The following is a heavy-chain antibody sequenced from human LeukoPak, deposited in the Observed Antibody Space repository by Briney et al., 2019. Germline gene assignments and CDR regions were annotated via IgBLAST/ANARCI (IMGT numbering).Heavy chain of an antibody. D-gene: IGHD6-13*01. CDR1: GYTFTSYD. J-gene: IGHJ4*02. CDR2: TNPNSGNT. Sequence: ASVKVSCKASGYTFTSYDINWVRQATGQGLEWMGWTNPNSGNTGYAQKFQGRVTMTRNTSITTAYMELRSLSSDDTAMYYCARTNTDYSSSWYPPLDYWGQGTLVTVSS. CDR3: ARTNTDYSSSWYPPLDY. V-gene: IGHV1-8*01.